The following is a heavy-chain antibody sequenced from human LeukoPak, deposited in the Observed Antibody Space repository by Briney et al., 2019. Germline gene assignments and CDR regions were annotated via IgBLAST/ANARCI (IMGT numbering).Heavy chain of an antibody. J-gene: IGHJ4*02. D-gene: IGHD6-13*01. CDR3: AKDAAGPEY. CDR1: GLTFSSYS. Sequence: GESLTLSCVVSGLTFSSYSMSWVRQPQGKGLEWVSGISASGGDTWYPDSVKGRITISRDNSKNTVFQQMNSLRVEDTAIYYCAKDAAGPEYWGQGTLVTVSS. V-gene: IGHV3-23*01. CDR2: ISASGGDT.